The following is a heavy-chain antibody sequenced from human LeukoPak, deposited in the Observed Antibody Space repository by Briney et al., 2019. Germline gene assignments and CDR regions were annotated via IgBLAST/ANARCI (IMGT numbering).Heavy chain of an antibody. CDR1: GYIFGDCY. CDR2: INPKSGGT. J-gene: IGHJ4*02. V-gene: IGHV1-2*02. Sequence: ASVKVSCKASGYIFGDCYMHWVRQAPGQGLEWMGWINPKSGGTNYGQKFQGRVTMTRDTSISTAYMELTRLTSDDTAVYYCAREEMDSNSFDYWGQGTLVTVS. CDR3: AREEMDSNSFDY. D-gene: IGHD5-24*01.